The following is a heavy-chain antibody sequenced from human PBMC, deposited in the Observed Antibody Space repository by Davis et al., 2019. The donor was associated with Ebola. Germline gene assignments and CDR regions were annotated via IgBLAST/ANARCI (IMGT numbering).Heavy chain of an antibody. J-gene: IGHJ6*02. CDR2: ISYDGSNK. D-gene: IGHD4-17*01. Sequence: GGSLRLSCAASGFTFSSYAMPWVRQAPGKGLEWVAVISYDGSNKYYADSVKGRFTISRDNSKNTLYLQMNSLRAEDTAVYYCAREMGVTTVTGGYYYGMDVWGQGTTVTVSS. CDR3: AREMGVTTVTGGYYYGMDV. CDR1: GFTFSSYA. V-gene: IGHV3-30-3*01.